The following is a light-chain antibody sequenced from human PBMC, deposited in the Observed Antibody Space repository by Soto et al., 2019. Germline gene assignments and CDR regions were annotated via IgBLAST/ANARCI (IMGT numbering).Light chain of an antibody. CDR3: QQYESYSIA. J-gene: IGKJ5*01. CDR1: QSISSW. V-gene: IGKV1-5*03. CDR2: KAS. Sequence: DIQTTQSPSTLSASVGDRVTITCRASQSISSWLAWYQQKPGKAPKLLIYKASSLESGVPSRFSGSGSGTEFTLTISSLHPDDFATYYCQQYESYSIAFGQGTRLEIK.